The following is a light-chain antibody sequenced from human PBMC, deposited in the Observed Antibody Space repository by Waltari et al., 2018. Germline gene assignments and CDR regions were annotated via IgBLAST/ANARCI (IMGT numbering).Light chain of an antibody. Sequence: EIVMTQTPGTLSVSPGEKVTLSCSASQSVSKGLAWYQQKPGQAPRLLIYGASTRATGVPARFSGSGSGTEFTLTISSLQSEDFAVYYCQQYSQWPPLYTFGQGTMLEIK. CDR1: QSVSKG. J-gene: IGKJ2*01. V-gene: IGKV3-15*01. CDR3: QQYSQWPPLYT. CDR2: GAS.